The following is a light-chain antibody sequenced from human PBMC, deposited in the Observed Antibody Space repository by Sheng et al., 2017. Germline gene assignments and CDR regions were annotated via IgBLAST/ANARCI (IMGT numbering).Light chain of an antibody. CDR1: NIGSKS. Sequence: SYELTQPPSVSVAPGRTASITCGGDNIGSKSVHWYQQKPGQAPVLVIYDDADRPSGIPERFSGSNSGNTATLTITGFEAGDEADYHCQVWDRRSDPPVVFGGGTQLTVL. CDR3: QVWDRRSDPPVV. CDR2: DDA. V-gene: IGLV3-21*04. J-gene: IGLJ2*01.